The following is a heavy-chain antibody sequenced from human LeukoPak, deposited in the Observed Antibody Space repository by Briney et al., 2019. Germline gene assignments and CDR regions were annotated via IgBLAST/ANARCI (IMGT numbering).Heavy chain of an antibody. CDR3: ARNPDGISGSYYYYYYYMDV. Sequence: ASVKVSCKASGYTFTSYGISWVRQAPGQGLEWMGWISAYNGNTNYAQKLQGRVTMTTDTSTSTAYMELRSLRSDDTTVYYCARNPDGISGSYYYYYYYMDVWGKGTTVTVSS. D-gene: IGHD1-26*01. CDR1: GYTFTSYG. J-gene: IGHJ6*03. V-gene: IGHV1-18*01. CDR2: ISAYNGNT.